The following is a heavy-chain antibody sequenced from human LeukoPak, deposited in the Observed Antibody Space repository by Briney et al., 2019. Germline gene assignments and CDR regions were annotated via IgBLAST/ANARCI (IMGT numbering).Heavy chain of an antibody. D-gene: IGHD6-13*01. Sequence: GGSLRLSCSASGFTFSSYAMHWVRQAPGKGLVYVSGISNNAYSIYYANSVKGRFTISRDNSKNTLYLQMGSLRSEDMAVYYCARGEAAGLPFDNWGQGTQVTVSS. CDR1: GFTFSSYA. CDR2: ISNNAYSI. J-gene: IGHJ4*02. CDR3: ARGEAAGLPFDN. V-gene: IGHV3-64*01.